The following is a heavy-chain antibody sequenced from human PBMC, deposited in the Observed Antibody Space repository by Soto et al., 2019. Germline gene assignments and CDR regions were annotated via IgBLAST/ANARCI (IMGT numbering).Heavy chain of an antibody. V-gene: IGHV4-31*03. CDR3: AREIYDSSGYDDAFDI. J-gene: IGHJ3*02. CDR2: IYYSGST. Sequence: SETLSLTCTVSGGSISSGGYYWIWIRQHPGKGLEWIGYIYYSGSTYYNPSLKSRVTISVDTSKNQFSLKLSSVTAADTAVYYCAREIYDSSGYDDAFDIWGQGTMVTVSS. CDR1: GGSISSGGYY. D-gene: IGHD3-22*01.